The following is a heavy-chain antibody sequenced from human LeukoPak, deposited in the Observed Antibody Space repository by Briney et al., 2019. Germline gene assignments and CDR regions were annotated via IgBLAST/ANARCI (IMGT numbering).Heavy chain of an antibody. CDR2: INHSGGT. D-gene: IGHD2-15*01. CDR1: GVSFSGYY. Sequence: PSETLSLSCAVYGVSFSGYYWSWIRQPPGMGLEWIGEINHSGGTNYNPSLKSRVTISVDTSKNQFSLKLSSVTAADTAVYYCARGVGYCSGGSCYCDYWGQGTLVTVSS. CDR3: ARGVGYCSGGSCYCDY. V-gene: IGHV4-34*01. J-gene: IGHJ4*02.